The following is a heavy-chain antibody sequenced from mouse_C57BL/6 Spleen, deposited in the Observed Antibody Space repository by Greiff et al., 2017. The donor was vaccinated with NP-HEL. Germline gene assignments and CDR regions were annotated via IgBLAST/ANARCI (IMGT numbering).Heavy chain of an antibody. CDR2: IDPEDGDT. Sequence: EVQLQQSGAELVRPGASVTLSCTASGFNIKDYYMHWVKQRPEQGLEWIGRIDPEDGDTEYAPKFQGKATMTADTSANTSYLQLSSLTSEDTAVYYCTTEDYYVDDYWDQGTTLTVSS. D-gene: IGHD1-1*01. CDR3: TTEDYYVDDY. J-gene: IGHJ2*01. V-gene: IGHV14-1*01. CDR1: GFNIKDYY.